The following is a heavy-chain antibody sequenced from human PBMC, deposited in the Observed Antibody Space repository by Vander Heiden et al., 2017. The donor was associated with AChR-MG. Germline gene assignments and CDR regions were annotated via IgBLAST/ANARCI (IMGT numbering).Heavy chain of an antibody. V-gene: IGHV3-74*01. D-gene: IGHD2-15*01. J-gene: IGHJ3*02. CDR2: INSDGSST. CDR3: ARQRVYCSGGSCYLGAFDI. Sequence: EVQLVESGGGLVQPGGSLRLSCAASGFTFSSYWMHWVRQAPGKGLVWVSRINSDGSSTSYADSVKGRFTISRDNAKNTLYLQMNSLRAEDTAVYYCARQRVYCSGGSCYLGAFDIWGQGTMVTVSS. CDR1: GFTFSSYW.